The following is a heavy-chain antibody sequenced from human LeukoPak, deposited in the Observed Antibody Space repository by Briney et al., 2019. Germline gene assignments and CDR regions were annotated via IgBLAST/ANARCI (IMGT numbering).Heavy chain of an antibody. CDR1: GYAFTGYY. CDR3: AAAPLDDSSGYYQTAPFDY. J-gene: IGHJ4*02. D-gene: IGHD3-22*01. Sequence: ASVKVSCKSSGYAFTGYYMHWVRQAPGQGLEWMGWINPTSGNTNYAQKFQERVTITRDMSTSTAYMELSSLRSEDTAVYYCAAAPLDDSSGYYQTAPFDYWGQGTLVTVSS. CDR2: INPTSGNT. V-gene: IGHV1-2*02.